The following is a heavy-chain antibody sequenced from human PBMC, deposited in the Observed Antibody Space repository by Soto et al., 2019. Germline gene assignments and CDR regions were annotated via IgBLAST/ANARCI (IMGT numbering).Heavy chain of an antibody. CDR3: AKGTNNWYRGADY. D-gene: IGHD1-1*01. CDR2: IRGSGDST. V-gene: IGHV3-23*01. CDR1: GFAFSSYA. J-gene: IGHJ4*02. Sequence: EVQLLESGGGLVQPGGSLRLSCAASGFAFSSYAMSWVRQAPGKGLEWVSTIRGSGDSTYYADSVKGRFTISRDNSKTTLYLQMNSLRAEDTAIYYCAKGTNNWYRGADYWGQGTLVTVSS.